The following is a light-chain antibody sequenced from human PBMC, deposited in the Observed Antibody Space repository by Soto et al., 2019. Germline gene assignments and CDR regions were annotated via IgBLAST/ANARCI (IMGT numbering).Light chain of an antibody. CDR2: DAS. CDR1: QSVSGW. CDR3: QQYETFSGT. Sequence: EIVMTQSPATLSVSPAETATLFSRASQSVSGWLAWYKQKPGEAPKLLIYDASALPRGVPSRFRGSGSGTNFTLTIASLQPDDFATYYCQQYETFSGTFGPGTKVDIK. V-gene: IGKV1-5*02. J-gene: IGKJ1*01.